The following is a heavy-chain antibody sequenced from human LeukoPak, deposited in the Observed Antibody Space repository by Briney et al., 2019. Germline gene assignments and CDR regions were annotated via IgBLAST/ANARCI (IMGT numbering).Heavy chain of an antibody. CDR3: ARVGGVGATTDY. CDR1: GFTFSSYG. J-gene: IGHJ4*02. CDR2: IWNDGSNK. D-gene: IGHD1-26*01. V-gene: IGHV3-30*02. Sequence: GETLRLSCAASGFTFSSYGMHWVRQAPGKGLEWVACIWNDGSNKYYADSAKGRFTISRDNSKNTLYLQMNSLRAEDTAVYYCARVGGVGATTDYWGQGTLVTVSP.